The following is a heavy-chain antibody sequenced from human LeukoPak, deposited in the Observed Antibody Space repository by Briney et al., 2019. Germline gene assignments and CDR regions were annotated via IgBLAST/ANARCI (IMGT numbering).Heavy chain of an antibody. V-gene: IGHV5-51*01. D-gene: IGHD5-12*01. CDR1: GYSFTSYW. CDR2: IYPGDSDT. Sequence: GESLKISCKGCGYSFTSYWIGWVRQMPGKGLEWMGIIYPGDSDTRYSPSFQGQVTISADKSISTAYLQWSSLKASDTAMYYCARVRADSGYDYVPIDYWGQGTLVTVSS. CDR3: ARVRADSGYDYVPIDY. J-gene: IGHJ4*02.